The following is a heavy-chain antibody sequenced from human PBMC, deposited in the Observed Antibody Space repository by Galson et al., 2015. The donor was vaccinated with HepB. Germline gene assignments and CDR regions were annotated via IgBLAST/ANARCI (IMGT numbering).Heavy chain of an antibody. J-gene: IGHJ6*03. CDR1: GFTFSRYW. V-gene: IGHV3-74*01. Sequence: SLRLTCAASGFTFSRYWMHWVRQAPVKGLVWVSRINSDGSSTSYADSVKGRFTISRDNAKNTLYLQMNSLRAEDTAVYYCARVSVGYCSSTSCYWYYYYYMDVWGKGTTVTVSS. D-gene: IGHD2-2*01. CDR2: INSDGSST. CDR3: ARVSVGYCSSTSCYWYYYYYMDV.